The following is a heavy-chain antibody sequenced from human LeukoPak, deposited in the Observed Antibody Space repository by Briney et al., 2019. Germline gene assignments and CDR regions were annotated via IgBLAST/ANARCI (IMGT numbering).Heavy chain of an antibody. CDR2: ITPSGGNT. J-gene: IGHJ4*02. Sequence: QPGGSLRLSCAASGFTFSNYAMKWVRQAPGKALEWVSSITPSGGNTYYADSVKARFTISRDNSKDTLYQQMNSLRAEDSAIYYCAKKYCSGPCSGIPYDSWGQGTLVTVSS. V-gene: IGHV3-23*01. CDR3: AKKYCSGPCSGIPYDS. CDR1: GFTFSNYA. D-gene: IGHD2-15*01.